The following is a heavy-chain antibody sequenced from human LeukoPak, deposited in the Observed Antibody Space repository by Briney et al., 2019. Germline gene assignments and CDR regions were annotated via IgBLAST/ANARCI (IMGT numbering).Heavy chain of an antibody. J-gene: IGHJ4*02. CDR2: IWYDGSNK. CDR1: GFTFSSYG. V-gene: IGHV3-33*01. CDR3: ARLKGVATPFDY. Sequence: GGSLRLSCAASGFTFSSYGMHWVRQAPGKGLEWVAVIWYDGSNKYYADSVKGRSTISRDNSKNTLYLQMNSLRAEDTAVYYCARLKGVATPFDYWGQGTLVTVSS. D-gene: IGHD5-12*01.